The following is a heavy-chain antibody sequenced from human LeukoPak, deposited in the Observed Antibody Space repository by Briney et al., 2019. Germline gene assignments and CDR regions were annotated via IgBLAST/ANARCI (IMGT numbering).Heavy chain of an antibody. V-gene: IGHV3-48*02. D-gene: IGHD5-24*01. CDR2: ISSSSSPI. CDR1: GFTFSRYS. Sequence: GGSLRLSCAASGFTFSRYSVNWVRQAPGKGLEWVSYISSSSSPIYYADSVKGRFTISRDNAKNLLYLQMNSLGDEDTAVYYCARHGRDGYNRAPGAFDIWGQGTMVTVSS. J-gene: IGHJ3*02. CDR3: ARHGRDGYNRAPGAFDI.